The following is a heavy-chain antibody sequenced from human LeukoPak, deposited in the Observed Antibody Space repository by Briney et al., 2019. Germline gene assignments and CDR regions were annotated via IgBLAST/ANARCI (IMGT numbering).Heavy chain of an antibody. CDR2: IYYSGST. D-gene: IGHD1-26*01. CDR1: GGSISSYY. V-gene: IGHV4-59*12. CDR3: ARDRGSGSYY. J-gene: IGHJ4*02. Sequence: SETLSLTCTVSGGSISSYYWSWIRQPPGKGLEWIGYIYYSGSTNYNPSLKSRVTISVDTSKNQFSLKLSSVTAADTAVYYCARDRGSGSYYWGQGTLVTVSS.